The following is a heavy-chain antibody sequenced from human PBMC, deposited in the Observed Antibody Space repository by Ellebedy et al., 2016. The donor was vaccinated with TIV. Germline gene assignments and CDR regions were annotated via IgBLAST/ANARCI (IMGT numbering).Heavy chain of an antibody. Sequence: SQTLSLTXXISGDSVSSNSAAWNWIRQSPSRGLEWLGRTYYRSKWYNDYAVSVKSRITINPDTSKNQFSLQLNSVTPEDTAVYYCARDSLLPGYSSGWHDYWGQGTLVTVSS. J-gene: IGHJ4*02. V-gene: IGHV6-1*01. CDR2: TYYRSKWYN. CDR3: ARDSLLPGYSSGWHDY. CDR1: GDSVSSNSAA. D-gene: IGHD6-19*01.